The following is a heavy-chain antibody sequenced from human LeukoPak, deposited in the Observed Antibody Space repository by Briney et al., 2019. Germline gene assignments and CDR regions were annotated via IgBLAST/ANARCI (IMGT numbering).Heavy chain of an antibody. Sequence: GGSLRLSCVASEFTFSSYSMTWVRQGPERGLEWVSAISSSGASTYYADSVKGRFTISRDNSKNTLYLQMNSLTAEDTAVYYCAKDLKYSGSCRAFDYCGQGTLVTVSS. CDR2: ISSSGAST. V-gene: IGHV3-23*01. CDR3: AKDLKYSGSCRAFDY. D-gene: IGHD1-26*01. J-gene: IGHJ4*02. CDR1: EFTFSSYS.